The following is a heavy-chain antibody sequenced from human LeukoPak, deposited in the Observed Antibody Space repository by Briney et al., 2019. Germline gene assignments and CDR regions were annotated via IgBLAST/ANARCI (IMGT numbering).Heavy chain of an antibody. J-gene: IGHJ4*02. CDR1: GFTVSTNY. Sequence: GGSLRLSCAASGFTVSTNYMNWVRQAPGKGLEWVSVIYNDGITYYVDSVKGRFTISRDNSKNTLYLQLSSLRAEDTAVYYCARERTYREGFDYRGQGALVSVSS. CDR2: IYNDGIT. V-gene: IGHV3-53*01. CDR3: ARERTYREGFDY.